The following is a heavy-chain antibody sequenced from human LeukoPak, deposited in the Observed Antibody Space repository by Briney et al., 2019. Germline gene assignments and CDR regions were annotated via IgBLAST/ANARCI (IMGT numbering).Heavy chain of an antibody. CDR3: ARESITMIVVLYFDL. CDR2: IIPILGIA. J-gene: IGHJ2*01. V-gene: IGHV1-69*04. CDR1: GGTFSSYA. D-gene: IGHD3-22*01. Sequence: GSSVKVSCKVSGGTFSSYAISWVRQAPGQGLEWMGRIIPILGIANYAQKFQGRVTITADKSTSTAYMELSSLRSEDTAVYYCARESITMIVVLYFDLWGRGTLVTVSS.